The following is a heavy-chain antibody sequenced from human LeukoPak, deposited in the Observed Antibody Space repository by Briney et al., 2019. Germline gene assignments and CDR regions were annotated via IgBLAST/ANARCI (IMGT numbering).Heavy chain of an antibody. D-gene: IGHD3-9*01. J-gene: IGHJ4*02. CDR3: AKVKNDILTGYYPYYFDY. V-gene: IGHV3-23*01. CDR1: GFTFSSYA. Sequence: PGGSLRLSCAASGFTFSSYAMSWVRQAPGKGLEWVSAISGSGGSTYYADSVKGRFTISRDNSKNTLYLQMNSLRAEDTAVYYCAKVKNDILTGYYPYYFDYWGQGTLVTLSS. CDR2: ISGSGGST.